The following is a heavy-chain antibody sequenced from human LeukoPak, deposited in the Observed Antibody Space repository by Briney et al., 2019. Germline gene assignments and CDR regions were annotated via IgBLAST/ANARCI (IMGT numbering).Heavy chain of an antibody. J-gene: IGHJ6*02. Sequence: GGSLGLSCAASGFTFSSYAMSWVRQAPGKGLEWVSAISGSGGSTYYADSVKGRFTISRDNSKNTLYLQMNSLRAEDTAVYYCAKEDIVVVPAATNYYYYGMDVWGQGTTVTVSS. CDR2: ISGSGGST. D-gene: IGHD2-2*01. CDR1: GFTFSSYA. V-gene: IGHV3-23*01. CDR3: AKEDIVVVPAATNYYYYGMDV.